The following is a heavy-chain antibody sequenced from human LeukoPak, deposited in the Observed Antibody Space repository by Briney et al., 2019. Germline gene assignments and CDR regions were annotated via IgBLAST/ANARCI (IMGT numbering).Heavy chain of an antibody. V-gene: IGHV4-4*02. Sequence: GSLRLSCAASGFTFSRYAMSWVRQAPGKGLEWIGEIYHSGSTNYNPSLKSRVTISVDKSKNQFSLKLRSVTAADTAVYYCARLQRITMNAFDIWGQGTMATVSS. CDR1: GFTFSRYAM. J-gene: IGHJ3*02. D-gene: IGHD3-22*01. CDR3: ARLQRITMNAFDI. CDR2: IYHSGST.